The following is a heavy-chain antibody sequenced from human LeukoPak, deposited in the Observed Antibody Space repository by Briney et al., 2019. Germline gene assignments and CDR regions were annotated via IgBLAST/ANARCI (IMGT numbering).Heavy chain of an antibody. Sequence: SVKVSCKASGGTFSSYAVSWVRQAPGQGLEWTGGIIPNFGTANYAQKFQGRVTITADESTSTAYMELSSLRSEDTAVYYCALGVVYMGPYYYDMDVWGQGTTVPVSS. V-gene: IGHV1-69*13. CDR3: ALGVVYMGPYYYDMDV. D-gene: IGHD3-3*01. CDR1: GGTFSSYA. J-gene: IGHJ6*02. CDR2: IIPNFGTA.